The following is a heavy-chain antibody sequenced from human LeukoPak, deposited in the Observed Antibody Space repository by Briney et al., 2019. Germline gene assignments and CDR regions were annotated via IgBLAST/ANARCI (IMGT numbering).Heavy chain of an antibody. Sequence: GGSLRLPCAASGFTFSSYAMSWVRQAPGKGLEWVSAISGSGGSTYYADSVKGRFTISRDNSKNTLYLQMNSLRADDTAVHYCARGGAYCSGGSCRADDYWGQGTLVTVSS. CDR2: ISGSGGST. CDR1: GFTFSSYA. D-gene: IGHD2-15*01. V-gene: IGHV3-23*01. CDR3: ARGGAYCSGGSCRADDY. J-gene: IGHJ4*02.